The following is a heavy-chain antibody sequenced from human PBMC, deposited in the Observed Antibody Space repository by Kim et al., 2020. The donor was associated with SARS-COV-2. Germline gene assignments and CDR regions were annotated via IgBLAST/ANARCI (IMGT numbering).Heavy chain of an antibody. D-gene: IGHD6-13*01. J-gene: IGHJ6*04. CDR1: GFTFSSYG. Sequence: GGSLRLSCAASGFTFSSYGMHWVRQAPGKGLEWVAVISYDGNNKYYADSVKGRFTISRDNSKNTLYLQMNSLRAEDTAVYYCARVLGPAAGTYYYYDMGVWGKGTTVTVPS. V-gene: IGHV3-33*05. CDR2: ISYDGNNK. CDR3: ARVLGPAAGTYYYYDMGV.